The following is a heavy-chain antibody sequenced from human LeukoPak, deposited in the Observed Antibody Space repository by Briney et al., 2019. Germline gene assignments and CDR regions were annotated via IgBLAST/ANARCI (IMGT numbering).Heavy chain of an antibody. CDR1: GGTISSSYNY. V-gene: IGHV4-39*01. J-gene: IGHJ5*02. Sequence: PSETLCLTCTASGGTISSSYNYWGWIRQPPGMGLVWIVSIYSSGSTYYNPSHKRRVTLSVNTSKNQFFLKLTPVTAADTAVYYCARHYGPWGQRTLVTVSS. CDR2: IYSSGST. D-gene: IGHD4-17*01. CDR3: ARHYGP.